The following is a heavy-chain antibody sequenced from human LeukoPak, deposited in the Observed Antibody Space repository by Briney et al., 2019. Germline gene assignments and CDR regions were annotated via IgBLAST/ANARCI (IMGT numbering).Heavy chain of an antibody. CDR1: GYSFTSYW. J-gene: IGHJ6*02. CDR2: IYAGGSDT. D-gene: IGHD3-10*01. CDR3: GRSGHYGTDV. Sequence: RGESLKISCTGSGYSFTSYWIAWVRQMPGKGLEWMGIIYAGGSDTRYSPSFQGQVTISVDKSINTAYSQWRSLRASDTAMYYCGRSGHYGTDVWGQGTTVTVSS. V-gene: IGHV5-51*01.